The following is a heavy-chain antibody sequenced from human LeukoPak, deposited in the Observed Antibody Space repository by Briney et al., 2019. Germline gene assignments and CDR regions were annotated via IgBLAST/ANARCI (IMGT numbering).Heavy chain of an antibody. V-gene: IGHV3-21*01. CDR2: ISDDSNYI. CDR3: ANHLACGSTSCPPFDY. J-gene: IGHJ4*02. Sequence: GGSLSLSCAPSGFTFSSYAMSWVRQAPGKGLEWVSSISDDSNYIYYADSVEGRFTISRDNAKNSLYLQMNSLRAEDTAVYYCANHLACGSTSCPPFDYWGQGTLVTVSS. CDR1: GFTFSSYA. D-gene: IGHD2-2*01.